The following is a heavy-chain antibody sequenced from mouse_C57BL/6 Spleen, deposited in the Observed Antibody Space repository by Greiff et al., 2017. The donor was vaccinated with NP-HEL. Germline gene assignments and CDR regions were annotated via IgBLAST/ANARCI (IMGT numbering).Heavy chain of an antibody. Sequence: VQLQQSGAELVMPGASVKLSCKASGYTFTSYWMHWVKQRPGQGLEWIGEIDPSDSYTNYNQKFKGKATLTVDKSSSTAYMQLSSLTSEDAAVYYCAKERWPLRDYAMDYWGQGTSVTVSS. V-gene: IGHV1-69*01. J-gene: IGHJ4*01. CDR1: GYTFTSYW. D-gene: IGHD1-2*01. CDR3: AKERWPLRDYAMDY. CDR2: IDPSDSYT.